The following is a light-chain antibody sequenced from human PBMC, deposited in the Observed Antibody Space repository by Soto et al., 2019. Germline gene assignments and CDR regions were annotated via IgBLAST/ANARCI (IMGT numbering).Light chain of an antibody. V-gene: IGLV2-14*01. CDR3: TSCITANTRCV. CDR1: SSDIGRYNY. CDR2: EVN. J-gene: IGLJ1*01. Sequence: QSALTQPASVSGSPGQSITISCTGTSSDIGRYNYVSWFQQHPGKVPKLVIFEVNYRPSGVSDRFSGSKSGNTASLTITGIQAEDEADYYCTSCITANTRCVFGSGTKVTV.